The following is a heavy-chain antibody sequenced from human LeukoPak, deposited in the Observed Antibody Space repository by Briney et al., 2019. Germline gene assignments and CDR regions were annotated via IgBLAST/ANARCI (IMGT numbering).Heavy chain of an antibody. CDR3: AREGCSSTSCYTP. CDR2: IYYSGST. Sequence: PSQTLSLTCTVSGGSISSGDYYWSWIRQPPGKGLEWIGYIYYSGSTYYNPSLKSRVTISVDTSKNQFTLKLSSVTAADTAVYYCAREGCSSTSCYTPWGQGTLVTVSS. J-gene: IGHJ4*02. V-gene: IGHV4-30-4*08. CDR1: GGSISSGDYY. D-gene: IGHD2-2*02.